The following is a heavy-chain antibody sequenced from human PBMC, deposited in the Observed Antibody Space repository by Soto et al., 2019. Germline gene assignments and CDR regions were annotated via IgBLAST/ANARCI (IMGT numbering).Heavy chain of an antibody. CDR3: AAERGFGQLSGV. CDR1: GDTFKNCV. D-gene: IGHD3-10*01. V-gene: IGHV1-69*01. J-gene: IGHJ6*02. CDR2: IIPLFGTT. Sequence: QVQVVQSGVEVRRPGSSVKVSCKASGDTFKNCVISWVRQAPGPGLEWMGGIIPLFGTTDFAQRFQGRLTITTDESTTTAYLELSRLRSEDTATYYCAAERGFGQLSGVWGQGTTVIVSS.